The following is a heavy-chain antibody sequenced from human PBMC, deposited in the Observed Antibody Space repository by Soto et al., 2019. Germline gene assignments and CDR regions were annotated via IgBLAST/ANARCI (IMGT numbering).Heavy chain of an antibody. CDR2: INHSGST. Sequence: DFYGPWIRQTTRTGLEWIGEINHSGSTNYNPSLKSRVTISVDTSKNQFSLKLTSVTAADTSVYYWAREEITGVFDYWGQGTLVTGSS. CDR1: DFY. D-gene: IGHD7-27*01. V-gene: IGHV4-34*01. CDR3: AREEITGVFDY. J-gene: IGHJ4*02.